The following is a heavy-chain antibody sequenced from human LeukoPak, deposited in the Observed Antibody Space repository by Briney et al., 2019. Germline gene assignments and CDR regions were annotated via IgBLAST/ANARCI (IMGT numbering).Heavy chain of an antibody. J-gene: IGHJ6*03. V-gene: IGHV3-33*06. CDR2: IWYDGSNK. Sequence: QPGRSLRLSCAASGFTFSSDGMHWVRQAPGKGLEWVAVIWYDGSNKYYADSVKGRFTISRDNSKNTLYLQMNSLRAEDTAVYYCAKMGPYYYDSSGYWNYYYYYMDVWGKGTTVTVSS. CDR1: GFTFSSDG. CDR3: AKMGPYYYDSSGYWNYYYYYMDV. D-gene: IGHD3-22*01.